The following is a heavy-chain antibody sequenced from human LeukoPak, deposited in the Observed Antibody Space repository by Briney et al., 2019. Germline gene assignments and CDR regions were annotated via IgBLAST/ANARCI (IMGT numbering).Heavy chain of an antibody. CDR1: GGSIISYY. J-gene: IGHJ4*02. V-gene: IGHV4-59*01. D-gene: IGHD6-13*01. Sequence: PSETLSLTWTVSGGSIISYYWSWIRQPPGKGLEWIAYIHSSGSTNYNPSLKSRVTISVDTSKNHFSLKLTSMTAADTGVYYCARSLPGRIGAADFWGQGTLVTVSS. CDR2: IHSSGST. CDR3: ARSLPGRIGAADF.